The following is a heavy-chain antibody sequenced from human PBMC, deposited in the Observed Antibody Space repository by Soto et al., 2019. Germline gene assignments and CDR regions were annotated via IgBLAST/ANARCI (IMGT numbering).Heavy chain of an antibody. Sequence: QVQLVQSGAEVKKPGASVKVSCKASGYTFTSYDINWVRQATGQGLEWMGWMNPNSGNTGYSQKFQVIVSMTRTTSRSTAYMSLSILRSADTAVYYCASSLYGDTVDSWGQAPLVTFSS. V-gene: IGHV1-8*01. CDR1: GYTFTSYD. J-gene: IGHJ4*02. D-gene: IGHD4-17*01. CDR3: ASSLYGDTVDS. CDR2: MNPNSGNT.